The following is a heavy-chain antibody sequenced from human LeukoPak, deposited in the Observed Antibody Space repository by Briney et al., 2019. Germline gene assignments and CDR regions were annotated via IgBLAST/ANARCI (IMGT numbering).Heavy chain of an antibody. D-gene: IGHD2-15*01. J-gene: IGHJ6*03. V-gene: IGHV1-69*06. Sequence: SVKVSCKASGGTFSSYAISWVRQAPGQGLEWMGGIIPIFGTANYAQKFQGRVTITADKSTSTAYMELSSLRSEDTAVYYCARGRGGKYCSGGSCYSYDYYYYYMDVWGKGTTVTVSS. CDR3: ARGRGGKYCSGGSCYSYDYYYYYMDV. CDR2: IIPIFGTA. CDR1: GGTFSSYA.